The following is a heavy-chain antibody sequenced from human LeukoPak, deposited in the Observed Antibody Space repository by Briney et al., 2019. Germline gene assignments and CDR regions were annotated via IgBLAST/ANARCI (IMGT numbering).Heavy chain of an antibody. D-gene: IGHD2-21*02. CDR1: GGSISSYY. J-gene: IGHJ2*01. CDR3: ARKFGVVTPRYFDL. Sequence: SETLSLTCTVSGGSISSYYWSWIRQPPGKGLEWIGEINHSGSTNYNPSLKSRVTISVDTSKNQFSLKLSSVTAADTAVYYCARKFGVVTPRYFDLWGRGTLVTVSS. V-gene: IGHV4-34*01. CDR2: INHSGST.